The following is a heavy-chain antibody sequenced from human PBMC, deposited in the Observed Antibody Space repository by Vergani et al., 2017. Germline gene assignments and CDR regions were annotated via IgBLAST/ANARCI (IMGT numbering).Heavy chain of an antibody. D-gene: IGHD3-22*01. J-gene: IGHJ6*03. V-gene: IGHV3-30-3*01. CDR3: ARDYYPRVPKTYYYYYYMDV. CDR1: GFTFSSYA. CDR2: ISYDGSNK. Sequence: QVQLVESGGGVVQPGRSLRLSCAASGFTFSSYAMHWVRQAPGKVLEWVAVISYDGSNKYYADSVKGRFTISRDNSKNTLYLQMNSLRAEDTAVYYCARDYYPRVPKTYYYYYYMDVWGKGTTVTVSS.